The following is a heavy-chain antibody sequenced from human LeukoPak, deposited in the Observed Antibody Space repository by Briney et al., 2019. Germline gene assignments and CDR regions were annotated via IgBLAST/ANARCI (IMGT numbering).Heavy chain of an antibody. D-gene: IGHD5-18*01. CDR2: ISAYNGNT. CDR1: GYTFTSYG. V-gene: IGHV1-18*01. Sequence: ASVKVSCKASGYTFTSYGISWVRQAPGQGLEWMGWISAYNGNTNYAQKLQGRVTMTTDTSTSTAYMELRSLRSDDTAVYYCARYLGYSYGFRGGDYFDYWGQGTLVTVSS. CDR3: ARYLGYSYGFRGGDYFDY. J-gene: IGHJ4*02.